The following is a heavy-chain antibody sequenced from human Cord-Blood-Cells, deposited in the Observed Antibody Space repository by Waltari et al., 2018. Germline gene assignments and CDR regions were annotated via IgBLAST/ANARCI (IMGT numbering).Heavy chain of an antibody. CDR1: GFTFSGSA. Sequence: QPGGSLKLSCAASGFTFSGSAMHWVRQASGKGLEWVGRIRSKANSYATAYAASVKGRFTISRDDSKNTAYLQMNSLKTEDTAVYYCTRRGTIFGVVIDDAFDIWGQGTMVTVSS. CDR2: IRSKANSYAT. J-gene: IGHJ3*02. V-gene: IGHV3-73*01. D-gene: IGHD3-3*01. CDR3: TRRGTIFGVVIDDAFDI.